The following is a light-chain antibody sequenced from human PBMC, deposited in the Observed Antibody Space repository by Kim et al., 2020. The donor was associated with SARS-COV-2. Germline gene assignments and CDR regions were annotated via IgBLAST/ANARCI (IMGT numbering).Light chain of an antibody. J-gene: IGLJ1*01. CDR1: SSDVGTYNL. CDR3: CSYAGGSTFV. V-gene: IGLV2-23*02. Sequence: QSVVTQPASVSGSPGQSLTISCTGTSSDVGTYNLITWYQQHPGQAPKFIIYEVSKRPSGVSNRFSGSKSGNTASLTISGLQAEDEADYYCCSYAGGSTFVFGSGTKVTVL. CDR2: EVS.